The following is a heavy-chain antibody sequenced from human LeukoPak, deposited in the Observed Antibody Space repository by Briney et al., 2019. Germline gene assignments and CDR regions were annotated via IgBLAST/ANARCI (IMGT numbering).Heavy chain of an antibody. CDR3: AXXXXXGYKYYFDY. CDR2: IYYSGST. CDR1: GGSISSYY. J-gene: IGHJ4*02. V-gene: IGHV4-59*01. Sequence: SETLSLTCTVSGGSISSYYWSWIRQPPGKGLEWIGYIYYSGSTNYNPSLKSRVTISVDTSKNQFSLKLSSVAAADTAVYYCAXXXXXGYKYYFDYWGQGTLVTVSS. D-gene: IGHD5-24*01.